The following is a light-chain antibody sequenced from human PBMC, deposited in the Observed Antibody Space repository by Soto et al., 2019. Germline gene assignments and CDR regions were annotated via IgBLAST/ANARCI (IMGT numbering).Light chain of an antibody. CDR2: GAS. Sequence: EIVLTQSPGTLSLSPGERATLSCRASQSVSSSYLAWYQQKPGQAPRLLIYGASSRATGIPDRFSGSGSGTDFTLTISRLEPEDFAVYYCQQRLNWPPGFGQGTKVEIK. V-gene: IGKV3D-20*02. CDR3: QQRLNWPPG. CDR1: QSVSSSY. J-gene: IGKJ1*01.